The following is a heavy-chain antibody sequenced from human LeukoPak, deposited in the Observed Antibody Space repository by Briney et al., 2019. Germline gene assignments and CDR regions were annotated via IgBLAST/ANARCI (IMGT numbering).Heavy chain of an antibody. CDR2: INGDGSST. D-gene: IGHD4-23*01. J-gene: IGHJ6*03. CDR1: GFTFSSYW. CDR3: AKGRVNMDV. V-gene: IGHV3-74*01. Sequence: GGSLRLSCAASGFTFSSYWMHWVRQAPGKGLVWLSHINGDGSSTNYADSVKGRFTISRDNARNSVHLQMDSLRVEDTAIYYCAKGRVNMDVWGKGTTVTVSS.